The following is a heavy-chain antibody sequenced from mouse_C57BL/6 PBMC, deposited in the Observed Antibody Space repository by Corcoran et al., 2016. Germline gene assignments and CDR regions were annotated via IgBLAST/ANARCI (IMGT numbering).Heavy chain of an antibody. CDR1: GYTFTDYY. D-gene: IGHD1-1*01. CDR3: ARGDGSSTCAY. Sequence: EVQLQQSGPELVTPGASVKLSCKASGYTFTDYYMNGVKQSHGKRLEWIGDIDPNNGGTSYNQKFKGKATLTVAESSSTAYMELRSLTSEDSAVDYCARGDGSSTCAYWGQGTLVTVSA. J-gene: IGHJ3*01. CDR2: IDPNNGGT. V-gene: IGHV1-26*01.